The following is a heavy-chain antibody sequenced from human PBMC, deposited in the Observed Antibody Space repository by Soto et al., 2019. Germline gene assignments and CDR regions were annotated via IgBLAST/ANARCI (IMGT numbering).Heavy chain of an antibody. J-gene: IGHJ5*02. V-gene: IGHV3-21*01. D-gene: IGHD1-1*01. Sequence: EVQLVESGGGLVKPGGSLRLSCAASGFTFSSYSMNWVRQAPGKGLEWVSSISSSSSYVYYADSVKGRFTISRDNAKXSLYLQMNSLRAEDTAVYYCARELERRGGWFDPWGQGTLVTVSS. CDR2: ISSSSSYV. CDR1: GFTFSSYS. CDR3: ARELERRGGWFDP.